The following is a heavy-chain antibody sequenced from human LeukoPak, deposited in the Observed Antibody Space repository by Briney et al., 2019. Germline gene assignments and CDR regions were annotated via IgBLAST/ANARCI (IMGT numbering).Heavy chain of an antibody. Sequence: GGSLRLSRAASGFTFSTYAMSGVPQAPGRGLEWVSGISSGGGYTYSDSVKGRFTISRDNSKNTLYLEMNSLRVEDTAVYYCAKDPGSSSWYEDYWGQGTMVTVSS. CDR2: ISSGGGYT. V-gene: IGHV3-23*01. J-gene: IGHJ3*01. CDR3: AKDPGSSSWYEDY. CDR1: GFTFSTYA. D-gene: IGHD6-13*01.